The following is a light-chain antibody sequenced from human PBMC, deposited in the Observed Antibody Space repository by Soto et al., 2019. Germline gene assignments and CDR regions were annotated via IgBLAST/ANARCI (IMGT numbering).Light chain of an antibody. J-gene: IGLJ3*02. CDR3: CSYAGSSTLV. Sequence: QFALTQPASVSGSPGQSSTISCTGTSSDVGSYNLVSWYQQHPGKAPKLMIYEVSKRPSGVSNRFSGSKSGNTASLTISGLQAEDEADYYCCSYAGSSTLVFGGGTKVTVL. CDR2: EVS. CDR1: SSDVGSYNL. V-gene: IGLV2-23*02.